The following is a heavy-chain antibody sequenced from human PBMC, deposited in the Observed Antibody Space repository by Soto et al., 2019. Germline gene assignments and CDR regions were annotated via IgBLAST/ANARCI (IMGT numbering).Heavy chain of an antibody. CDR2: ISGSGSNT. J-gene: IGHJ4*02. Sequence: EVQLLESGGGLVQPGGSLRLSCAASGFTFSSYAMDWVRQAPGRGLERVSAISGSGSNTYYADSVKGRFTISRDNSKNTLYFQMNSLRAEDTAVYYCAKDREGISVAGTFDYWGQGTLVTVSS. D-gene: IGHD6-19*01. CDR1: GFTFSSYA. V-gene: IGHV3-23*01. CDR3: AKDREGISVAGTFDY.